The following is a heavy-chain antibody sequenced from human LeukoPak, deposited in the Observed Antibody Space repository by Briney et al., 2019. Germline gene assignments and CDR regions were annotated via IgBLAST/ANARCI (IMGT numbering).Heavy chain of an antibody. CDR1: EFSVGSNY. V-gene: IGHV3-66*01. Sequence: GGSLRLSCAASEFSVGSNYMTWVRQAPGKGLEWVSLIYSGGSTYYADSVKGRFTISRDNAKNSLYLQMNSLRAEDTAVYYCARDPRIAARRLEWVWFDPWGQGTLVTVSS. J-gene: IGHJ5*02. CDR3: ARDPRIAARRLEWVWFDP. CDR2: IYSGGST. D-gene: IGHD6-6*01.